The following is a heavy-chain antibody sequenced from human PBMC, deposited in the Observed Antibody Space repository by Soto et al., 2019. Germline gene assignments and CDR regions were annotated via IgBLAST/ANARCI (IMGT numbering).Heavy chain of an antibody. D-gene: IGHD6-19*01. Sequence: GGSLRLSCAASGFTFSSYGMHWVRQAPGKGLEWVAVISYDGSNKYYADSVKGRFTISRDNSKNTLYLQMNSLRAEDTAVYYCAKDSYSSGWYPYFDYWGQGTLVTVSS. V-gene: IGHV3-30*18. J-gene: IGHJ4*02. CDR3: AKDSYSSGWYPYFDY. CDR2: ISYDGSNK. CDR1: GFTFSSYG.